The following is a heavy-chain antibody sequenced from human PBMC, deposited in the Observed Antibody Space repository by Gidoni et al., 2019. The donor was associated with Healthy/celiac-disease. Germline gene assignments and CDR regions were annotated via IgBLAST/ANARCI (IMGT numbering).Heavy chain of an antibody. CDR1: GYTFTSYA. D-gene: IGHD5-12*01. J-gene: IGHJ6*02. V-gene: IGHV7-4-1*02. CDR3: ARVVPQRFTDIVAQNYYYYYGMDV. Sequence: QVQLVQSGSELKKPGASVKVSCKASGYTFTSYAMNWVRQAPGQGLEWMGWINTNTGNPTYAQGFTGRFVFSLDTSVSTAYLQISSLKAEDTAVYYCARVVPQRFTDIVAQNYYYYYGMDVWGQGTTVTVSS. CDR2: INTNTGNP.